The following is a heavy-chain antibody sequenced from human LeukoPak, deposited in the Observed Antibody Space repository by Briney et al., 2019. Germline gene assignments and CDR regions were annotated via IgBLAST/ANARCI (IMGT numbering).Heavy chain of an antibody. D-gene: IGHD3-3*01. CDR3: ATIFGVKNFDY. J-gene: IGHJ4*02. CDR1: GYTFTSYG. Sequence: ASVKVSCKASGYTFTSYGITWVRQAPGQGLEWVGWICTHNGNTNYAQKLQGRVTMTTDTFTNTAHMELRSLRSDDTAVYYCATIFGVKNFDYWGQGTLVTVSS. CDR2: ICTHNGNT. V-gene: IGHV1-18*01.